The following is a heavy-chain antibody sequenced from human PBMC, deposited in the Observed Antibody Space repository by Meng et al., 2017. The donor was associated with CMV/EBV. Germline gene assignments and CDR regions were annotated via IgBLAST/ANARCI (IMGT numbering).Heavy chain of an antibody. Sequence: LSLTCAASGFTFSSYWMHWVRQAPGKGLVWVSRINSDGSSTSYADSVKGRFTISRDNAKNTLYLQMNSLRAEDTAVYYCARALPLAPVGYYFDYWGQGTLVTVSS. CDR2: INSDGSST. CDR3: ARALPLAPVGYYFDY. CDR1: GFTFSSYW. D-gene: IGHD3-10*01. J-gene: IGHJ4*02. V-gene: IGHV3-74*01.